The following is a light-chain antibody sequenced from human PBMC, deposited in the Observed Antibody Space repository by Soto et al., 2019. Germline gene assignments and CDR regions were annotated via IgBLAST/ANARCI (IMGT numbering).Light chain of an antibody. CDR1: SSNIGAGYD. CDR2: GNS. V-gene: IGLV1-40*01. Sequence: QAVVTQPPSVSGAPGQRVTISCTGSSSNIGAGYDVHWYQQLPGTAPKLLIYGNSNRPSGVPDRFSGSKSGTSASLAITGLQAEDEADYYCQSYDSSLRGAAFGTGTKVTVL. J-gene: IGLJ1*01. CDR3: QSYDSSLRGAA.